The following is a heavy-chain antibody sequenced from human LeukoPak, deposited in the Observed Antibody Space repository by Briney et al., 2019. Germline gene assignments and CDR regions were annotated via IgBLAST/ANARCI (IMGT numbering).Heavy chain of an antibody. Sequence: PGGSLRLSCAASGFTFSNYNMNWVRQVPGKGLEWVSYISSSSSPIYYADSVKGRFTISRDNAKNSVYLQMNSLRDEDTAVYYCAREHYYDSSGYYVPFDYWGQGTLVTVSS. D-gene: IGHD3-22*01. CDR3: AREHYYDSSGYYVPFDY. CDR2: ISSSSSPI. J-gene: IGHJ4*02. V-gene: IGHV3-48*02. CDR1: GFTFSNYN.